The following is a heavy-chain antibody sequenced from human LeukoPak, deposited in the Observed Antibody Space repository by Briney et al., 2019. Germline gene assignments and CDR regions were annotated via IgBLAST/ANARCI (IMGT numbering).Heavy chain of an antibody. CDR1: GYRFTSYW. D-gene: IGHD1-26*01. Sequence: GESLKISCKGSGYRFTSYWIAWVRQLPGKGVEWMGRIDPSDSYTNYSPSFQGHVTISADKSISTAYLQWSSLKASDTAMYYCARGSSGSYQPDYWGQGTLVTVSS. V-gene: IGHV5-10-1*01. CDR3: ARGSSGSYQPDY. CDR2: IDPSDSYT. J-gene: IGHJ4*02.